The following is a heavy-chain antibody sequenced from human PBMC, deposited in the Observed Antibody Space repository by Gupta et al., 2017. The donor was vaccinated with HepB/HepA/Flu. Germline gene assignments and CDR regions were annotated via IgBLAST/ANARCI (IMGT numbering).Heavy chain of an antibody. V-gene: IGHV4-4*07. D-gene: IGHD6-13*01. CDR1: GGSISSYY. CDR2: NYTSGNT. CDR3: AGEGGLAAAGTKVAYSFYMDV. J-gene: IGHJ6*03. Sequence: QVQLQESGPGLVTPSETLSLTCTVSGGSISSYYWSWIRQPAGKGLEWIGRNYTSGNTNYNPPLKSRVTMSVDTAKNQFSRKLGSVTAADTAVYYCAGEGGLAAAGTKVAYSFYMDVWGKGTTVTVSS.